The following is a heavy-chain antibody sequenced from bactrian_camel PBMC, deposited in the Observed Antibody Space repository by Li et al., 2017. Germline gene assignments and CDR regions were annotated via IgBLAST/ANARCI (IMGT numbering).Heavy chain of an antibody. CDR1: EPTFSSYY. Sequence: HVQLVESGGGSVQAGESLRLSCAASEPTFSSYYTTWVRQAPGKGPDWVSSIYSDGSVTYYAESVKGRFTITRDNNKHTVYLQMDRLKSEDTARYYCASGPFGYWGQGTQVTVS. V-gene: IGHV3-2*01. J-gene: IGHJ6*01. CDR3: ASGPFGY. CDR2: IYSDGSVT.